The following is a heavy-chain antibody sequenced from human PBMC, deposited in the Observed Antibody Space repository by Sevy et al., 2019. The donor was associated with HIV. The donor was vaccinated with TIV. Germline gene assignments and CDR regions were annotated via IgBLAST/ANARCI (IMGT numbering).Heavy chain of an antibody. CDR1: GGTFSSYA. J-gene: IGHJ6*02. Sequence: ASVKVSCKASGGTFSSYAISWVRQAPGQGLEWMGGIIPIFGTANYAQKFQGRVTITADESTSTAYMELSSLRSEDTAGYYCARGGTYGYCSSTSCYTGSYYYGMDVWGQGTTVTVSS. CDR2: IIPIFGTA. D-gene: IGHD2-2*02. V-gene: IGHV1-69*13. CDR3: ARGGTYGYCSSTSCYTGSYYYGMDV.